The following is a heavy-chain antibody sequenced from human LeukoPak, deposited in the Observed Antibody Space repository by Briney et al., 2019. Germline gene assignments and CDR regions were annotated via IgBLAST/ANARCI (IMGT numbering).Heavy chain of an antibody. J-gene: IGHJ5*02. CDR3: ARGRILVVPAAMLNWFDP. D-gene: IGHD2-2*01. V-gene: IGHV4-59*12. CDR2: IYYSGST. Sequence: SETLSLTCTVSGGSISSYYWSWIRQPPGKGLEWIEYIYYSGSTNYNPSLKSRVTISVDTSKNQFSLKLSSVTAADTAVYYCARGRILVVPAAMLNWFDPWGQGTLVTVSS. CDR1: GGSISSYY.